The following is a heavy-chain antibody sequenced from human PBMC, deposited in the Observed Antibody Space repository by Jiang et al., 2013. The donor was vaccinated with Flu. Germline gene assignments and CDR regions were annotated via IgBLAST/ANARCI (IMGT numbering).Heavy chain of an antibody. CDR3: ARGRAPDYGGTWRDAFDI. CDR2: INHSGST. J-gene: IGHJ3*02. V-gene: IGHV4-34*01. Sequence: LLKPSETLSLTCAVYGGSFSGYYWSWIRQPPGKGLEWIGEINHSGSTNYNPSLKSRVTISVDTSKNQFSLKLSSVTAADTAVYYCARGRAPDYGGTWRDAFDIWGQGTMVTVSS. D-gene: IGHD4-23*01. CDR1: GGSFSGYY.